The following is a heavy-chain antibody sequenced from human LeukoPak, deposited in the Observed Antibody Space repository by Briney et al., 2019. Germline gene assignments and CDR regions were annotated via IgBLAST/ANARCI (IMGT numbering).Heavy chain of an antibody. D-gene: IGHD1-14*01. V-gene: IGHV2-70*01. CDR3: ARMTPDSPSFDF. Sequence: ECGPALTLPTRPLTLIHTFFGVSRNTRPRCGVWIRQSPGKALEWLALIDWDDEMFYSKSLRTRLSISKDTSKNQVVLTVNNVHPVDTGIYFCARMTPDSPSFDFWGQGILVTVSS. CDR1: GVSRNTRPRC. CDR2: IDWDDEM. J-gene: IGHJ4*02.